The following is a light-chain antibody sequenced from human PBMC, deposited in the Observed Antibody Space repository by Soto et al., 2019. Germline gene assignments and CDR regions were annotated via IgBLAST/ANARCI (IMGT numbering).Light chain of an antibody. V-gene: IGLV2-23*01. Sequence: QSVLTQPASVSGSPGQSITISCTGTSSDVGSYNPVSWYQQHPGEAPKLMIYGGTKRPSGVSNRFSGSKSGNTASLTISGLQAEDEADYYCCSYAGITTYYVFGTGTKVTVL. CDR2: GGT. J-gene: IGLJ1*01. CDR1: SSDVGSYNP. CDR3: CSYAGITTYYV.